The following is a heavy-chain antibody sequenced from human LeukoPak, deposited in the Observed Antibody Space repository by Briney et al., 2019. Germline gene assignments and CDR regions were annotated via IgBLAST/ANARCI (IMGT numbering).Heavy chain of an antibody. J-gene: IGHJ4*02. V-gene: IGHV4-61*08. CDR1: GASVSIGGYY. CDR3: ARRGGSGRSFDY. D-gene: IGHD3-10*01. CDR2: LSYSGST. Sequence: PSETLSLTCTVSGASVSIGGYYWSWLRQPPGKGLEWIGYLSYSGSTNYTPSLKRRVTISVDTSKNQFSLKVSSVTAADTAVYYCARRGGSGRSFDYWGQGTLVTVSS.